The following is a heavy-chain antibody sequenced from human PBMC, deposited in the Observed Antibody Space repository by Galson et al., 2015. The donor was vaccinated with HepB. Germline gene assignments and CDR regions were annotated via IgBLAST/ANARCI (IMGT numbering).Heavy chain of an antibody. CDR3: TRGGRYFDSSGHIYYYYGMDV. J-gene: IGHJ6*02. D-gene: IGHD3-22*01. V-gene: IGHV5-51*03. CDR2: IKPGDSDT. CDR1: GYNFTTYW. Sequence: QSGAEVKKPGESLKISCKASGYNFTTYWIGWVRQMPGKGLEWMGIIKPGDSDTRYSPTLQGQVIISADKSTSTAYLQWRSLKASDTAMYYCTRGGRYFDSSGHIYYYYGMDVWGQGTTV.